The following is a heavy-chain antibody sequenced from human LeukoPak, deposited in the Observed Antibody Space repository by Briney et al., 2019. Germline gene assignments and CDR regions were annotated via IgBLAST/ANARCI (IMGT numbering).Heavy chain of an antibody. J-gene: IGHJ4*02. CDR3: ARRLVTGGTWYYFDY. CDR1: GYSFTNHL. CDR2: IYPGHSDT. V-gene: IGHV5-51*01. D-gene: IGHD1-20*01. Sequence: GESLKISCKGSGYSFTNHLIGWVRQMPGKGLEWMGLIYPGHSDTRYSPSFQGQVTISVDKSLNTAYLHWNILNSSDTSIYYCARRLVTGGTWYYFDYWGQGTLVTVSS.